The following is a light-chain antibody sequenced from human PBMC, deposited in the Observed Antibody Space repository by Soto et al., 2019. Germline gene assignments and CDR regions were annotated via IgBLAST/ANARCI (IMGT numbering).Light chain of an antibody. CDR3: QQYGSSPTT. Sequence: EIVLTQSPGTLSLSPGERGTLSCRASQSISSRNLAWYQQKPGQAPRLLIYGASSRATGIPDRFSGSGSGRDFTLTISRLEPEDFAVYYCQQYGSSPTTFGQGTKLEIK. CDR1: QSISSRN. J-gene: IGKJ2*01. V-gene: IGKV3-20*01. CDR2: GAS.